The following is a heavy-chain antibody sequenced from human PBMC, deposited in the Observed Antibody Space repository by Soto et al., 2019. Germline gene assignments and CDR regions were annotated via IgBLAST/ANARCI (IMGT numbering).Heavy chain of an antibody. CDR1: GDSFNDYY. CDR3: ARERGGATATLDYYYFYMDG. CDR2: INPNGGVT. Sequence: QVQLVQSGAEVRKPGASVTVSCRSSGDSFNDYYIHWVRQAPGQGFEWMGWINPNGGVTKYAQKFQGWVSMTRDTSIRTGYMQLSRLRSDHTAVYYCARERGGATATLDYYYFYMDGWGTGTTVTVSS. V-gene: IGHV1-2*04. J-gene: IGHJ6*03. D-gene: IGHD5-12*01.